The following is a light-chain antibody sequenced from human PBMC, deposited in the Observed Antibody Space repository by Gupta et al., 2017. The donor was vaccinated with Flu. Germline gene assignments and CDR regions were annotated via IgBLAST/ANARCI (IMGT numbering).Light chain of an antibody. V-gene: IGLV2-14*01. J-gene: IGLJ2*01. Sequence: QSALTQPASVSGSPGPSITISCTGSSSDVGDYDFVSWYQRHPGKAPKLMIYEVSNRPSGVSNRFSGSKSGNTASLTISGLQAEDEADYYCSSYTSTTTSVLFGGGTKLTVL. CDR3: SSYTSTTTSVL. CDR2: EVS. CDR1: SSDVGDYDF.